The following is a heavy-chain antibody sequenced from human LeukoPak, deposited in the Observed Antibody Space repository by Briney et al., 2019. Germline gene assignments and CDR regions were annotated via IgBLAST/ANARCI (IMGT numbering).Heavy chain of an antibody. D-gene: IGHD1-1*01. V-gene: IGHV3-23*01. CDR2: VSFRIDTT. CDR3: AKDNEGYYMDV. CDR1: GFTFSSFA. J-gene: IGHJ6*03. Sequence: PGGSLRLSCAASGFTFSSFAMSWVRQAPGKGLEWVSAVSFRIDTTYYTDSVKGRFTISRDNSKSTLYLQMDSLRVEDTALYYCAKDNEGYYMDVWGKGTTVTVSS.